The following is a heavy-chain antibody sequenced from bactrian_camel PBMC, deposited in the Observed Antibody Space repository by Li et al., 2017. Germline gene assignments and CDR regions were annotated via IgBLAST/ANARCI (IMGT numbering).Heavy chain of an antibody. V-gene: IGHV3S25*01. CDR2: VGGGNT. CDR1: GSTINSAC. CDR3: AADCGPRGPLDFSY. D-gene: IGHD2*01. J-gene: IGHJ4*01. Sequence: QLVESGGGLVRPGGSLRLSCAASGSTINSACMGWFRQAPEKEREGVASVGGGNTWYGDSVKGRFAVSRDSAKNTVYLEMNNLKPEDTVMYYCAADCGPRGPLDFSYWGQGTQVTVS.